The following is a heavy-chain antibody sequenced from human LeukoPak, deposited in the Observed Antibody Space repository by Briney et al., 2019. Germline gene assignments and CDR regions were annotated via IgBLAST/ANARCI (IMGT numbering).Heavy chain of an antibody. J-gene: IGHJ4*02. CDR2: ISSSSSTI. D-gene: IGHD3-22*01. CDR3: AKDDGFITMIVVGLLDY. V-gene: IGHV3-48*01. CDR1: GFSFMTYA. Sequence: GGSLRLSCAASGFSFMTYAMTWVRQAPGQGLEWVSYISSSSSTIYYADSVKGRFTISRDNSKNTLYLQMNSLRAEDTAVYYCAKDDGFITMIVVGLLDYWGQGTLVTVSS.